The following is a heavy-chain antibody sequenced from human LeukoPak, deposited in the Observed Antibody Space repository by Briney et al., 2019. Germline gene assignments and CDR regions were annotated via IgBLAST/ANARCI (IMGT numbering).Heavy chain of an antibody. CDR1: GGSFSGYY. D-gene: IGHD3-10*01. CDR2: ISYRGST. Sequence: SETLSLTCAVYGGSFSGYYWGWIRQPPGKGLEWIGSISYRGSTFYNPSLKSRVTISLDTSKNQFSLKLRSVTAADKAVYYCARYCSGSGSLYYYYYYMDVWGKGTTVTVSS. CDR3: ARYCSGSGSLYYYYYYMDV. V-gene: IGHV4-34*01. J-gene: IGHJ6*03.